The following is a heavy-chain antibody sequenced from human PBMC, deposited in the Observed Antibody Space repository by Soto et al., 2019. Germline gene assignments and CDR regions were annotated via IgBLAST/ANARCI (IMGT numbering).Heavy chain of an antibody. CDR3: ARGSTRFDP. Sequence: SETLRLTCTVAGGSMNTYYWSWIRQPPGKGLEWIGYTYHSGITNYNPSLKSRVNILVDTSKNQFSPTVTSVTAVDTAVYYCARGSTRFDPWGQGTLVTVSS. CDR2: TYHSGIT. V-gene: IGHV4-59*01. CDR1: GGSMNTYY. J-gene: IGHJ5*02. D-gene: IGHD2-2*01.